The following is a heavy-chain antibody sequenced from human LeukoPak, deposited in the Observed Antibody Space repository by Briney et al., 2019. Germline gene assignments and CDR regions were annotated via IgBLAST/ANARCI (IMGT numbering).Heavy chain of an antibody. CDR3: ARGSRYYDILTGYDY. CDR1: GFTFSSYW. CDR2: IKQDGSEK. J-gene: IGHJ4*02. Sequence: PGGSLRLSCAASGFTFSSYWMSWVRQAPGKGLEWVANIKQDGSEKYYVDSVKGRFTISRDNAKNSLYLQMNSLRAEDTAVYYCARGSRYYDILTGYDYWGQGTLVTVSS. D-gene: IGHD3-9*01. V-gene: IGHV3-7*01.